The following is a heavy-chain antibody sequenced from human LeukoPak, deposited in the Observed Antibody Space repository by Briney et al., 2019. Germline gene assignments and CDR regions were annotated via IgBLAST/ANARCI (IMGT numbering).Heavy chain of an antibody. Sequence: GGPLRLSCVASGFTFSSYSLNWVRQAPGKGLEWISYISGSSGTIHYADSVKGRFTISRDNAQNSLYLQMSSLRDEDTAMYYCASCSYDSSGYFYAWGQGILVTVSS. CDR1: GFTFSSYS. V-gene: IGHV3-48*02. D-gene: IGHD3-22*01. CDR3: ASCSYDSSGYFYA. J-gene: IGHJ5*02. CDR2: ISGSSGTI.